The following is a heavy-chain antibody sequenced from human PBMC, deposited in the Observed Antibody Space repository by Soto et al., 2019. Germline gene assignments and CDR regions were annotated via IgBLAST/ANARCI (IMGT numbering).Heavy chain of an antibody. J-gene: IGHJ4*02. CDR1: GDTFTANY. CDR2: INPKSGGT. V-gene: IGHV1-2*02. CDR3: ARGLAKGGGSAGFDY. Sequence: ASVKVSCKASGDTFTANYIHWVRQAPGQGFEWMGWINPKSGGTNYPQKFQGRVTMTRDTSLSTVXXXXXXXXXXXXAVYYCARGLAKGGGSAGFDYWGQGTLVTVSS. D-gene: IGHD1-26*01.